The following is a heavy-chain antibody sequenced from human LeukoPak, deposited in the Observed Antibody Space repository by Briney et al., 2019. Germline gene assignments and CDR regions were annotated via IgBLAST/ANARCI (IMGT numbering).Heavy chain of an antibody. D-gene: IGHD4-17*01. Sequence: GASVKVSCKASRYTFTSYYMHLVRQAPGQGLEWMGIINPSGGITSYAQKFQGRVTMTRDTSTSTVYMELSSLRSEDTAVYYCAIPAPTVTGAEYFQHWGQGTLVTVSS. CDR1: RYTFTSYY. CDR3: AIPAPTVTGAEYFQH. CDR2: INPSGGIT. V-gene: IGHV1-46*01. J-gene: IGHJ1*01.